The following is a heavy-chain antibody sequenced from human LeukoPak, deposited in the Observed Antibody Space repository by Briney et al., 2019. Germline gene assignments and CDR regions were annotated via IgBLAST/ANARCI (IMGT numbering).Heavy chain of an antibody. CDR3: ARDGSTVTTNYYYGMDV. D-gene: IGHD4-17*01. CDR2: IGKDGSSI. CDR1: GFAFNSHV. V-gene: IGHV3-48*03. J-gene: IGHJ6*02. Sequence: GGSLRLSCVASGFAFNSHVMNWVRQAPGKGLEWVAYIGKDGSSIYYADSVKGRFTISRDNAKNSLYLQMNSLRAEDTAAYYCARDGSTVTTNYYYGMDVWGQGTTATVSS.